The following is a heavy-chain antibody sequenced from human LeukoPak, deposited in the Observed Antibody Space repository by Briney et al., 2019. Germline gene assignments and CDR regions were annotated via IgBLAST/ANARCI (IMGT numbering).Heavy chain of an antibody. V-gene: IGHV4-59*08. CDR1: GDSLSSHY. J-gene: IGHJ4*02. Sequence: SETLSLTYTVSGDSLSSHYWSWIRQPPGKGLEWIGYIYGSGSTHYDPSLRSRVTISEDTSKNQFSLKLTSVTAADTAVYYCARNVGWYSHDSWGQGTLVTVSS. D-gene: IGHD6-19*01. CDR3: ARNVGWYSHDS. CDR2: IYGSGST.